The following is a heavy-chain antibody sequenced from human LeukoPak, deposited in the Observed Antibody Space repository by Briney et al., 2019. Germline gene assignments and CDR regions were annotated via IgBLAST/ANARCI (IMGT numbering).Heavy chain of an antibody. Sequence: GGSLRLSCAASGFTFSDYYMRWIRQAPGKVMEWVAYISSSGSNIYYADSVKGRFTISRDNAKNSLYLQITSLRAENTAVYYCARGGEDIVVVVAATYYFDYWGQGTLVTVSS. D-gene: IGHD2-15*01. CDR3: ARGGEDIVVVVAATYYFDY. CDR2: ISSSGSNI. J-gene: IGHJ4*02. CDR1: GFTFSDYY. V-gene: IGHV3-11*01.